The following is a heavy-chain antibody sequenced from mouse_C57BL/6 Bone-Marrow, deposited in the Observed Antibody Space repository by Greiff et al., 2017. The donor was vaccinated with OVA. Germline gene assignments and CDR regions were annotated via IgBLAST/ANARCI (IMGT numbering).Heavy chain of an antibody. CDR1: GYTFTSYW. CDR3: ARTYYDYRWYWYFDV. J-gene: IGHJ1*03. CDR2: IDPSDSET. D-gene: IGHD2-4*01. V-gene: IGHV1-52*01. Sequence: QVQLQQPGAELVRPGSSVKLSCKASGYTFTSYWMHWVKQRPIQGLEWIGNIDPSDSETHYNQKFKDKATLTVDKSSSTAYMQLSSLTSEDSAVYYCARTYYDYRWYWYFDVWGTGTTVTVSS.